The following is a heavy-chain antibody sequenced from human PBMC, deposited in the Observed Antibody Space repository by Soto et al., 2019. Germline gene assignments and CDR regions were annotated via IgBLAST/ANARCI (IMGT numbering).Heavy chain of an antibody. V-gene: IGHV1-18*01. J-gene: IGHJ4*02. CDR3: ARDRPDILTGLRAY. CDR1: GYTFTSYG. Sequence: ASVKVSCKASGYTFTSYGISWVRQAPGQGLEWMGWISAYNGNTNYAQKLQGRVTMTTDTSTSTAYMELRSLRSDDTAVYYCARDRPDILTGLRAYWGQGTLVTVSS. CDR2: ISAYNGNT. D-gene: IGHD3-9*01.